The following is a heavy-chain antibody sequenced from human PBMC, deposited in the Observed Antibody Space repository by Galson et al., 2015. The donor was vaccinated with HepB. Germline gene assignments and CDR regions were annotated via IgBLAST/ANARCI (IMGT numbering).Heavy chain of an antibody. D-gene: IGHD2-21*01. V-gene: IGHV3-23*01. CDR1: GITFSTYV. CDR2: IVGSGEST. J-gene: IGHJ4*02. CDR3: AKTSYCDGGPCFSGYFDS. Sequence: SLRLSCAAPGITFSTYVMSWVRQAPGKGLEWVSSIVGSGESTFYADSVKGRFSISRDNSRNTLYLQMNRLRADDMAIYYCAKTSYCDGGPCFSGYFDSWGQGTLVAVSS.